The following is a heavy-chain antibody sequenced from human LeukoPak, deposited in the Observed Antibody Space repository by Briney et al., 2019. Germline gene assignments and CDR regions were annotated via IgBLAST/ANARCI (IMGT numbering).Heavy chain of an antibody. CDR2: INRDGSST. V-gene: IGHV3-74*01. J-gene: IGHJ4*02. Sequence: GGSLRLSCAASGFTFSNYYMHWVRQAPGKGLVWVSRINRDGSSTNYADSVRGRFTISRDNAKNTLYLQMNSLRAEDAAVYYCARDFYNGGDYWGQGTLVTVSS. D-gene: IGHD4-23*01. CDR1: GFTFSNYY. CDR3: ARDFYNGGDY.